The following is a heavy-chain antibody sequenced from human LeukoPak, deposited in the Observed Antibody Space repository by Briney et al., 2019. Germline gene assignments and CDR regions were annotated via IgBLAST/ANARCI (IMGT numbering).Heavy chain of an antibody. CDR1: GFTFSTYA. D-gene: IGHD4-11*01. CDR2: ISGSGGST. J-gene: IGHJ4*02. Sequence: GGSLRLSCAASGFTFSTYAMSWVRQAPGKGLEWVSLISGSGGSTYYADSVKGRFTISRDNGKNTLSLQTNSLRAEDTALYYCAKERLTTTTFDSWGRGTLVTVSS. V-gene: IGHV3-23*01. CDR3: AKERLTTTTFDS.